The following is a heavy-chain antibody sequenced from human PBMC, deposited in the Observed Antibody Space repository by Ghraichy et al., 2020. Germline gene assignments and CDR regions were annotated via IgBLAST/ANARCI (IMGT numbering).Heavy chain of an antibody. D-gene: IGHD6-13*01. CDR3: ARAATWQQLGQPLDY. V-gene: IGHV4-4*02. CDR1: GGSISSSNW. Sequence: SETLSLTCGVSGGSISSSNWWSWVRQPPGKGLEWIGEIYHSGSTNYNPSLQSRVTISVDKSKNQFSLKLTSVTAADTAVYYCARAATWQQLGQPLDYWGQGTLVTVSS. J-gene: IGHJ4*02. CDR2: IYHSGST.